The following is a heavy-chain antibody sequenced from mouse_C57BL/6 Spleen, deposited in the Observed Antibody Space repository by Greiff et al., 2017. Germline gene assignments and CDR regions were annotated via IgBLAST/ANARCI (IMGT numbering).Heavy chain of an antibody. CDR3: ARVGYGGYGSSPYYYAMDY. V-gene: IGHV1-18*01. J-gene: IGHJ4*01. CDR2: INPNNGGT. CDR1: GYTFTDYN. D-gene: IGHD1-1*01. Sequence: EVQLQESGPELVKPGASVKIPCKASGYTFTDYNMDWVKQSHGKSLEWIGDINPNNGGTIYNQKFKGKATLTVDKSSSTAYMELRSLTSEDTAVYYCARVGYGGYGSSPYYYAMDYWGQGTSVTFSS.